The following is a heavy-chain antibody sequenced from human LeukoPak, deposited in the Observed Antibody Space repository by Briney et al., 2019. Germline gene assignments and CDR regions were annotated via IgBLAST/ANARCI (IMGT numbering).Heavy chain of an antibody. CDR3: TRGRGPLIFGP. J-gene: IGHJ5*02. V-gene: IGHV4-59*01. D-gene: IGHD2/OR15-2a*01. CDR1: SDYISDYY. Sequence: SETLSLTCTVSSDYISDYYWSWVRQTPGKGLEWIGFILYSGISNYNPSLKSRLNISIDMSKSQFSLKLTSMTAADTAVYYCTRGRGPLIFGPWGQGTLVTVSS. CDR2: ILYSGIS.